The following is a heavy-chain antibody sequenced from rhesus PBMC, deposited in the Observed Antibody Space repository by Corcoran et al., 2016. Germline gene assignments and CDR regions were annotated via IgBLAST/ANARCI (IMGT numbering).Heavy chain of an antibody. V-gene: IGHV4S10*01. J-gene: IGHJ3*01. Sequence: QVQLQESGPGVVKPSETLSLTCAVSGGSIRASYWWSWLRTPPGQGLEWIGYICGKNTSTNNNPSLKSRVTISKDTSKNQFSVKLTAVTAADTAVYYCARRGCTGSDCYVSAFDFWGQGLRVTVSS. CDR3: ARRGCTGSDCYVSAFDF. CDR1: GGSIRASYW. CDR2: ICGKNTST. D-gene: IGHD2-21*01.